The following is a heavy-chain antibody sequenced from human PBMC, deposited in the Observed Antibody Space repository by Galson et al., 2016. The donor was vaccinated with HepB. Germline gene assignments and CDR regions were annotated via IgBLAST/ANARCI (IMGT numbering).Heavy chain of an antibody. CDR1: EFTFSNYA. J-gene: IGHJ6*02. CDR2: ISGSTANT. V-gene: IGHV3-23*01. CDR3: ARDPGFRNGMNV. Sequence: SLRLSCAGSEFTFSNYAMNWVRQAPGKGLEWVSGISGSTANTYYAASVKGRFTISRDNSKNTLFLQMNNLSAEDTAVYYCARDPGFRNGMNVWGQGTTVTVSS.